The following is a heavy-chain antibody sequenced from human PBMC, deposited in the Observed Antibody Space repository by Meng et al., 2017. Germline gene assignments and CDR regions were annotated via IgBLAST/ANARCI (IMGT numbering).Heavy chain of an antibody. Sequence: GSLRLSCTVSGYSISSGYYWGWIRQPPGKGLEWIGYIYYSGSTNYNPSLKSRVTISVDTSKNQFSLKLSSVTAADTAVYYCARGVLLFYGSMSQYYYGMDVWGQGTTVTVSS. CDR3: ARGVLLFYGSMSQYYYGMDV. CDR1: GYSISSGYY. CDR2: IYYSGST. D-gene: IGHD4-23*01. V-gene: IGHV4-61*01. J-gene: IGHJ6*02.